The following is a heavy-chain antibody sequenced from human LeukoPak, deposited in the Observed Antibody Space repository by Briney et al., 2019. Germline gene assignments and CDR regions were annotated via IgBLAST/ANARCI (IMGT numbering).Heavy chain of an antibody. CDR3: ARGYSSSWSYFDY. J-gene: IGHJ4*02. CDR2: INPNSGGT. Sequence: AASMKVSCKASGYTFTGYYMHWVRQAPGQGLEWMGWINPNSGGTNYAQKFQGRVTMTRDTSISTAYMELSRLRSDDTAVYYCARGYSSSWSYFDYWGQGTLVTVSS. V-gene: IGHV1-2*02. CDR1: GYTFTGYY. D-gene: IGHD6-13*01.